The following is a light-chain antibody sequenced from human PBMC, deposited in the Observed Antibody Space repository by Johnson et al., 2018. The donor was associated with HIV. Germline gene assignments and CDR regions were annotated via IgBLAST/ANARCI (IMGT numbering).Light chain of an antibody. CDR1: SSNIGNNY. CDR2: ENN. J-gene: IGLJ1*01. V-gene: IGLV1-51*02. Sequence: QSVLTQAPSVSAAPGQKVTISCSGSSSNIGNNYVSWFQHLPGTAPKLLIYENNKRPSGIPDRFSGSKSGTSATLGITGLQTGDEADYYCGTWDSSLSAPYVFGTGTQVTVL. CDR3: GTWDSSLSAPYV.